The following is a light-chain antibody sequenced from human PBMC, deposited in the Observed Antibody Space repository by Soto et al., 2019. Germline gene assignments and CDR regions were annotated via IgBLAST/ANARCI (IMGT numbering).Light chain of an antibody. J-gene: IGLJ1*01. CDR3: SSYTCSYTYL. V-gene: IGLV2-14*01. CDR1: SSDVGGYNY. Sequence: QSVLTQPASVSGSPGQSITISCTGTSSDVGGYNYVSWYQQHPGKVPKLLIYEVSNRPSGVSDRFSGSKSGNTASLTISGLQAEDEADYYCSSYTCSYTYLFXTGTKVTVL. CDR2: EVS.